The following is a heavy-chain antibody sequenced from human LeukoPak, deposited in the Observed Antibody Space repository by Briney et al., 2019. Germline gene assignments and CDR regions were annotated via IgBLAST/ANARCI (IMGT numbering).Heavy chain of an antibody. D-gene: IGHD1-26*01. CDR3: ARDGGWGSYPGYYYGMDV. V-gene: IGHV1-69*13. Sequence: SVKVSCKASGGTFSSYAISWVRQAPGQGLEWMGGIIPIFGTANYAQKFQGRVTITADESTSTAYMELSRLRSDDTAVYYCARDGGWGSYPGYYYGMDVWGQGTTVTVSS. J-gene: IGHJ6*02. CDR1: GGTFSSYA. CDR2: IIPIFGTA.